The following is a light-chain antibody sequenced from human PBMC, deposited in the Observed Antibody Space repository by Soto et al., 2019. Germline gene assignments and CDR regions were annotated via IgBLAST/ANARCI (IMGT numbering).Light chain of an antibody. CDR1: SSDVGGYNY. Sequence: QSALTQPASVSGSPGQSITISCTGTSSDVGGYNYVSWFQQHPGKAPKLMIYEVTNRPSGVSHRFSGSKSGNTASLTISGLQAEDEAVYFCSSYTSTSTPYVFETGTKLTVL. CDR3: SSYTSTSTPYV. V-gene: IGLV2-14*01. CDR2: EVT. J-gene: IGLJ1*01.